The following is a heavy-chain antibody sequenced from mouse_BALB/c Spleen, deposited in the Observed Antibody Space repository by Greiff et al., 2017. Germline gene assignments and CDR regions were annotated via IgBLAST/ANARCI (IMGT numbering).Heavy chain of an antibody. J-gene: IGHJ3*01. CDR2: ISNGGGST. CDR1: GFTFSSYT. D-gene: IGHD2-4*01. Sequence: EVQLVESGGGLVQPGGSLKLSCAASGFTFSSYTMSWVRQTPEKRLEWVAYISNGGGSTYYPDTVKGRFTISRDNAKNTLYLQMSSLKSEDTAMYYCARGIRGFAYWGQGTLVTVSA. V-gene: IGHV5-12-2*01. CDR3: ARGIRGFAY.